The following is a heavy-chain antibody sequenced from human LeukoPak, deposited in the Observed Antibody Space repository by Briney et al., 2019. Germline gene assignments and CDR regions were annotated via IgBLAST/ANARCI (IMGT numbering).Heavy chain of an antibody. D-gene: IGHD2-15*01. J-gene: IGHJ6*02. Sequence: ASVKVSCKASGYTFTGYYMHWVRQAPGQGLEWMGWISAYNGNTNYAQKLQGRVTMTTDTSTSTAYMELRSLRSDDTAVYYCAREYCSGGSCHPDYYYGMDVWGQGTTVTVSS. V-gene: IGHV1-18*04. CDR2: ISAYNGNT. CDR3: AREYCSGGSCHPDYYYGMDV. CDR1: GYTFTGYY.